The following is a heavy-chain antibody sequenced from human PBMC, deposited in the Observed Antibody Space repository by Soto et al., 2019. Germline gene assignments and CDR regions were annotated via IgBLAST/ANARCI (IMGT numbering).Heavy chain of an antibody. J-gene: IGHJ5*02. CDR2: IFPADSDT. Sequence: PGESLKISCKGSGYSFTTNWIGWVRQMPGKGLEWMGIIFPADSDTRYSPSLQGQVTISADKSITTAYPQWSSLKASDTAMYYCARLFGSGWSGFDPWGQGTQVTVSS. CDR1: GYSFTTNW. D-gene: IGHD6-19*01. CDR3: ARLFGSGWSGFDP. V-gene: IGHV5-51*01.